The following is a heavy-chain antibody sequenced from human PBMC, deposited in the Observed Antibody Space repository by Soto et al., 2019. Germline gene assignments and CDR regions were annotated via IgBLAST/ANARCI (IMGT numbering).Heavy chain of an antibody. CDR1: GFTFSDFG. Sequence: QVQLVESGGGVVQPGRSLRLSCAVSGFTFSDFGMHWVRQAPGKGLEWVALIWYHGGNEEYADSVKGRFSISRDNSTNTLYLQMDSLRAEDTAVYYCARRGCVNGVCYNSYDMWGQGTMVTVSS. D-gene: IGHD2-8*01. CDR2: IWYHGGNE. V-gene: IGHV3-33*03. J-gene: IGHJ3*02. CDR3: ARRGCVNGVCYNSYDM.